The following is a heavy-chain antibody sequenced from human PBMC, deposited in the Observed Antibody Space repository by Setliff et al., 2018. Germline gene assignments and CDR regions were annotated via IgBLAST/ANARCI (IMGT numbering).Heavy chain of an antibody. D-gene: IGHD3-16*01. J-gene: IGHJ3*02. CDR2: MNPNSGNT. V-gene: IGHV1-8*02. CDR1: GYTFTSYD. Sequence: GASVKVSCKASGYTFTSYDINWVRQATGQGLEWMGWMNPNSGNTGYAQKFQGRVTMTRNTSISTAYMELSSLRSEDTAFYHCALFGDRDTFGTWGQGTMVTVSS. CDR3: ALFGDRDTFGT.